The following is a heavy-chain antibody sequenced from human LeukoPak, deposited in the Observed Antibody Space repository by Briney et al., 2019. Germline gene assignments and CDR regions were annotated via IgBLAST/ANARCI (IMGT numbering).Heavy chain of an antibody. CDR1: GGSISSYY. V-gene: IGHV4-59*08. D-gene: IGHD6-19*01. J-gene: IGHJ5*02. Sequence: SETLSLTCTVSGGSISSYYWSWIRQPPGKGLEWIGYIYYSGSTNYNPSLKSRVTISVDTSKNQFSLKLSSVTAADTAVYYCAGTGAVAGTESWFDPWGQGTLVTVSS. CDR2: IYYSGST. CDR3: AGTGAVAGTESWFDP.